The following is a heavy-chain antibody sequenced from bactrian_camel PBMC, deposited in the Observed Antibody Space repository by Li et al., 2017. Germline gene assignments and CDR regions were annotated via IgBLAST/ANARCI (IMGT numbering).Heavy chain of an antibody. CDR2: ITSGGST. V-gene: IGHV3S53*01. J-gene: IGHJ6*01. D-gene: IGHD2*01. CDR3: AAAIPGGQWWMCGNTQADFDN. CDR1: GYTFNMFA. Sequence: QVQLVESGGGSVQAGGTLRLSCATSGYTFNMFACLAWFRQAPGKEREGVVGITSGGSTSYADSVKGRFTTSRDSAKNTLWLLMNNLKLEDTAIYYCAAAIPGGQWWMCGNTQADFDNWGRGTQVTVS.